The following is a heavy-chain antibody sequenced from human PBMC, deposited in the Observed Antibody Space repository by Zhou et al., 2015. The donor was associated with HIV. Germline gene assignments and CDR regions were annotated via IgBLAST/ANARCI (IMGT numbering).Heavy chain of an antibody. CDR3: ARSSVNHDNAFDL. Sequence: QVQLVQSGAEVKKPGSSVKVSCKASGGTFSSYAISWVRQAPGQGLEWMGSITPMFQMETYAEKFRARLTITVDKSTRVAYMELSSLTSEDAALYFCARSSVNHDNAFDLWGQGTKVIVSS. D-gene: IGHD3-22*01. CDR1: GGTFSSYA. V-gene: IGHV1-69*09. J-gene: IGHJ3*01. CDR2: ITPMFQME.